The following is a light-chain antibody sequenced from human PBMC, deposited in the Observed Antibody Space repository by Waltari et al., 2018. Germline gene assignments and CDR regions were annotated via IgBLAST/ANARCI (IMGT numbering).Light chain of an antibody. Sequence: DIVLTQPPDSLAVSLGERATLHSKSSQSVLYSSNNKNYSAWYQQKQGQPPKRPIYWASTRKPGVPDRFSGSGSLTDFPLTISGLQAEDVAVYYGQQYYSPPLPFGGGTKVRSN. CDR1: QSVLYSSNNKNY. CDR2: WAS. V-gene: IGKV4-1*01. CDR3: QQYYSPPLP. J-gene: IGKJ4*01.